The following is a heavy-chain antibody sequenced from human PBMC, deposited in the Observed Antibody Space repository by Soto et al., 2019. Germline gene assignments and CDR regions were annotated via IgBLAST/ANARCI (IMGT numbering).Heavy chain of an antibody. CDR3: AKDGLRRLTAPRRYYYYYMDV. J-gene: IGHJ6*03. V-gene: IGHV3-23*01. CDR1: GFTFSSYA. D-gene: IGHD5-18*01. Sequence: GGSLRLSCAASGFTFSSYAMSWVRQAPGKGLEWVSAISGSGGSTYYADSVKGRFTISRDNSKNTLYLQMNSLRAEDTAVYYSAKDGLRRLTAPRRYYYYYMDVWGKGTTVTVSS. CDR2: ISGSGGST.